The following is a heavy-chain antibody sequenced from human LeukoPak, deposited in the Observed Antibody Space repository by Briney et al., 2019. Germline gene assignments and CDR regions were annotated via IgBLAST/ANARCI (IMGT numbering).Heavy chain of an antibody. Sequence: GGSLRLSCAASGFVVSDNYMSWVRQAPGKGLEWVSVIYRGGTTFYAGSVRGRFTISRDNSKNTVFLQLNSLRAEDTAVYYCARDSISYGDYVAFDYWGQGTVVTVSS. V-gene: IGHV3-66*01. D-gene: IGHD4-17*01. CDR3: ARDSISYGDYVAFDY. CDR2: IYRGGTT. CDR1: GFVVSDNY. J-gene: IGHJ4*02.